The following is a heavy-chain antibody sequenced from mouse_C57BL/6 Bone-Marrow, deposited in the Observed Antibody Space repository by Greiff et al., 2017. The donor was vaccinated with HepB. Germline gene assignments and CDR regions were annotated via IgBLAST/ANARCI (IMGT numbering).Heavy chain of an antibody. Sequence: VKVVESGPGLVAPSQSLSITCTVSGFSLTSYAISWVRQPPGKGLEWLGVIWTGGGTNYNSALKSRLSISKDNSKSQVFLKMNSLQTDDTARYYCARNWIYYYGSSPMDYWGQGTSVTVSS. D-gene: IGHD1-1*01. CDR1: GFSLTSYA. CDR3: ARNWIYYYGSSPMDY. V-gene: IGHV2-9-1*01. CDR2: IWTGGGT. J-gene: IGHJ4*01.